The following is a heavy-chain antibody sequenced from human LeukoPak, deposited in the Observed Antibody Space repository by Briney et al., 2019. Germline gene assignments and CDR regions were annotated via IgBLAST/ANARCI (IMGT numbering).Heavy chain of an antibody. J-gene: IGHJ3*02. V-gene: IGHV1-18*01. Sequence: ASVKVSCKASGYTFSSYVLSWVRQVPGQGLEWMGRISTKTGDSVYAQKLQGRVTMTTDTSTSTAYLELRSLSSDDTAVYYCARPDTTDAFDIWGQGTMVTVSS. CDR1: GYTFSSYV. D-gene: IGHD5-18*01. CDR2: ISTKTGDS. CDR3: ARPDTTDAFDI.